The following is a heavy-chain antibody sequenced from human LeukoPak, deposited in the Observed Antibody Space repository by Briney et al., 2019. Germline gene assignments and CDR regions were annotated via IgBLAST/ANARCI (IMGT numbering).Heavy chain of an antibody. CDR2: IFYSGST. J-gene: IGHJ4*02. V-gene: IGHV4-39*01. Sequence: SETLSLTCTVSGGSIDSSAYYWGWIRQPPGKGLEWIGSIFYSGSTYYNPSLKSRVTISLDTSKNQFSLRLSSVTAADTAVYYCARQRQWLAGDYFDHWGQGTLVTVSS. CDR1: GGSIDSSAYY. D-gene: IGHD6-19*01. CDR3: ARQRQWLAGDYFDH.